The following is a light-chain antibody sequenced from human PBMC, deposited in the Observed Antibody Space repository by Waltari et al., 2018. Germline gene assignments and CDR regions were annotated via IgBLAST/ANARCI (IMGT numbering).Light chain of an antibody. CDR2: DVN. J-gene: IGLJ3*02. Sequence: QSALTQTASVSGSPGQSITISCTGTSSDVGVYNLVSWYQQHPGKAPQLMIYDVNSRPSGVSNRFSGSKSGNTASLTISGLQAEDEADYYCCSFTSSSTWVFGGGTKVTVL. CDR3: CSFTSSSTWV. V-gene: IGLV2-14*03. CDR1: SSDVGVYNL.